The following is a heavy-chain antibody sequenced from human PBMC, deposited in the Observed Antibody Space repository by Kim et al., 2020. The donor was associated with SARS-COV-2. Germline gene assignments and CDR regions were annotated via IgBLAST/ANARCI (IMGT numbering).Heavy chain of an antibody. V-gene: IGHV3-21*01. CDR2: IGTSGGYI. Sequence: GGSLRLSCAASGFTFSSYSMNWVRQAPGKGLEWVSSIGTSGGYIYYADSVQGRFTISRDDAKNSLYLQMNSLRAEDTAVYYCARESRSGSSTPFDYWGPG. CDR3: ARESRSGSSTPFDY. D-gene: IGHD6-6*01. CDR1: GFTFSSYS. J-gene: IGHJ4*02.